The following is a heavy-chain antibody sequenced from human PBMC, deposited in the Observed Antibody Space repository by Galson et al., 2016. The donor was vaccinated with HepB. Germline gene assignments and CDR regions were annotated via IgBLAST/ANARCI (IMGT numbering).Heavy chain of an antibody. V-gene: IGHV1-46*03. CDR3: ARDRTVTTLLHY. D-gene: IGHD4-17*01. J-gene: IGHJ4*02. Sequence: SVKVSCKASGYIFSSYHLHWVRQAPGQGLEWMGAINPSDINTNYAQKFQGRVTMTSDTATSTVHMELSRLRSDDTAVYYCARDRTVTTLLHYWGQGTLVTVSS. CDR2: INPSDINT. CDR1: GYIFSSYH.